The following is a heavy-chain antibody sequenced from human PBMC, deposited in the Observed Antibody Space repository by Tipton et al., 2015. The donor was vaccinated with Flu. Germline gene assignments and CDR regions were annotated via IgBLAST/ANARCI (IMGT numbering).Heavy chain of an antibody. CDR3: ARDGVAPGLYFDC. Sequence: SLRLSCVASGFTFTDYWMNWVRQAPGKGLEWVASIKQDGSEKTYVDSAKGRFTISRDNAKKSLFLQMNSLRAEDTAVYYCARDGVAPGLYFDCWGQGTLVTVSS. CDR2: IKQDGSEK. D-gene: IGHD6-13*01. CDR1: GFTFTDYW. V-gene: IGHV3-7*01. J-gene: IGHJ4*02.